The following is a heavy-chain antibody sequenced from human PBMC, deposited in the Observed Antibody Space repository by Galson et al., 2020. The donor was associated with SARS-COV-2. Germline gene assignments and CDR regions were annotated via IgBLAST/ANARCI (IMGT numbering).Heavy chain of an antibody. Sequence: GESLKISCAASGFTFSRNALHWVRQAPGRGLEWVAVISSDGADKYYRDSVKGRFSISRDNPSNTLTLQMNSLRADDTAIYYCAKTNHYGSGSDRPFDIWGQGTMVIVSS. CDR1: GFTFSRNA. J-gene: IGHJ3*02. V-gene: IGHV3-30-3*02. CDR3: AKTNHYGSGSDRPFDI. D-gene: IGHD3-10*01. CDR2: ISSDGADK.